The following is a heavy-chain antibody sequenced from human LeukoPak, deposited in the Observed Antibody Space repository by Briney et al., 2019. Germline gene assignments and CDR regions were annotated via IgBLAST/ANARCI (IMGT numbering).Heavy chain of an antibody. Sequence: GSLRLSCAASGFTFSSYSMNWVRQAPGKGLEWVSYISSSSSTIYYADSVKGRFTISRDNAKNSLYLQMNSLRAEDTAVYYCARGKLVVPAAMRDYWGQGILVTVSS. D-gene: IGHD2-2*01. CDR3: ARGKLVVPAAMRDY. CDR2: ISSSSSTI. CDR1: GFTFSSYS. V-gene: IGHV3-48*01. J-gene: IGHJ4*02.